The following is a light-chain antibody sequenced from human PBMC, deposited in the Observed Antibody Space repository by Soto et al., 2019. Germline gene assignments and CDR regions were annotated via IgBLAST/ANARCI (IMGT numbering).Light chain of an antibody. CDR3: QERFSWLT. J-gene: IGKJ4*01. CDR1: QGVGSH. V-gene: IGKV3D-11*01. Sequence: EILLSQSPATLSLSPGERATLSCRASQGVGSHLAWYQQKPGQPPRLLIYDASNRATGIPARFSGSGSGTGFTLTINSLEPDDAAVYYCQERFSWLTFGGGTKVEIK. CDR2: DAS.